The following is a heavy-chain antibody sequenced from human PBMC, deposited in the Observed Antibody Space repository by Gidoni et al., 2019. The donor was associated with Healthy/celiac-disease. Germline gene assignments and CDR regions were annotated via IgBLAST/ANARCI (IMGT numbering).Heavy chain of an antibody. J-gene: IGHJ2*01. D-gene: IGHD1-26*01. CDR1: GYSISSGYY. V-gene: IGHV4-38-2*02. CDR2: IYHSGST. CDR3: ARDGELGIDWYFDL. Sequence: QVQLQESGPGLVKPSETLSLTCTVSGYSISSGYYWGWIRQPPGKGLEWIGSIYHSGSTYYNPSLKSRVTISVDTSKNQFSLKLSSVTAADTAVYYCARDGELGIDWYFDLWGRGTLVTVSS.